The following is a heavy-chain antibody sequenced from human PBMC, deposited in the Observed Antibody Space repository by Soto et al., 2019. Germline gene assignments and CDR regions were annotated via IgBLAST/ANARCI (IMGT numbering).Heavy chain of an antibody. V-gene: IGHV1-18*01. CDR3: YKYYYGSGKEDV. CDR1: GYTFISYG. D-gene: IGHD3-10*01. CDR2: MSTYSGNT. Sequence: GASVKVSCKASGYTFISYGIAWVRQAPGQGLEWMGWMSTYSGNTKYAQKFQGRVTMTRDTSISTAYMELSSLRSEDTAVYYCYKYYYGSGKEDVWGKGTTVTVSS. J-gene: IGHJ6*04.